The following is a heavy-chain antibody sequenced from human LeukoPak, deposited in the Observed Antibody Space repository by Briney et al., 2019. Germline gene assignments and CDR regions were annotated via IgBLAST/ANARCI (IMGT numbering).Heavy chain of an antibody. D-gene: IGHD6-6*01. J-gene: IGHJ6*03. V-gene: IGHV4-30-4*01. CDR2: IYYSGST. Sequence: PSETLSLTCTVSGGSISSGDYYWSWIRQPPGKGLEWIGYIYYSGSTYYNPSLKSRVTISVDTSKNQFSLKLSSVTAADTAVYYCARFHKPGSIAARRASMDVWGKGTTVTVSS. CDR1: GGSISSGDYY. CDR3: ARFHKPGSIAARRASMDV.